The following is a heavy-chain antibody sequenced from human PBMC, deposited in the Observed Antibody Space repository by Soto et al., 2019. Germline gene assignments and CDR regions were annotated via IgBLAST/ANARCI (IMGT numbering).Heavy chain of an antibody. CDR1: GRPFSTTY. Sequence: SDPLSPTYTLSGRPFSTTYWSWIRQPPGKGLEWVGYIYYGGSTSYNPSLKSRVTISLETSKSQFSLRLSSVTAADTAVYYCAKERRDGYKYYFDYWGQGILVTVS. CDR3: AKERRDGYKYYFDY. CDR2: IYYGGST. D-gene: IGHD5-12*01. J-gene: IGHJ4*02. V-gene: IGHV4-59*12.